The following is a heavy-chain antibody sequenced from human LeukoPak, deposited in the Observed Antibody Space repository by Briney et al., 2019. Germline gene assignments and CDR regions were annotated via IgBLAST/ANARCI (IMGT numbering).Heavy chain of an antibody. CDR2: IYYSGST. V-gene: IGHV4-34*01. CDR1: GGSFSGYY. CDR3: ARDRCSSTSCYNLPYYYYYMDV. Sequence: PSETLSLTCAVYGGSFSGYYWGWIRQPPGKGLEWIGSIYYSGSTYYNPSLKSRVTISVDTSKNQFSLKLSSVTAADTAVYYCARDRCSSTSCYNLPYYYYYMDVWGKGTTVTVSS. D-gene: IGHD2-2*02. J-gene: IGHJ6*03.